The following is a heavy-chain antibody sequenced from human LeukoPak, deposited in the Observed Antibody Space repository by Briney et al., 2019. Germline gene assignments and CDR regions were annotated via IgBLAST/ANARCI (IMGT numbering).Heavy chain of an antibody. CDR1: GYSFTSYW. CDR3: ARHPNYYGSGSYYSRRKYYYYYGMDV. CDR2: IYPGDSDT. V-gene: IGHV5-51*01. J-gene: IGHJ6*02. D-gene: IGHD3-10*01. Sequence: GESLKISCKGSGYSFTSYWIGWVRQMPGKGLEWMGIIYPGDSDTRYSPSFQGQVTISGDKSISTAYLQWSSLKAPDTAMYYCARHPNYYGSGSYYSRRKYYYYYGMDVWGQGTTVTVSS.